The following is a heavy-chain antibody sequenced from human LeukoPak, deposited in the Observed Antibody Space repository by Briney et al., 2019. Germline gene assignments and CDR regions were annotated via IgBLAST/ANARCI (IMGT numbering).Heavy chain of an antibody. CDR3: ARGQLSGSYFDFSIDY. CDR2: VYYSGTT. D-gene: IGHD3-10*01. CDR1: GGSISLSYYY. V-gene: IGHV4-39*07. Sequence: SETLSLTCSVSGGSISLSYYYWGWIRQPPGKALEWIGSVYYSGTTSYNPSLKSRVTISVDMSKNHFSLRLSSVTAADTAMYYCARGQLSGSYFDFSIDYWGQGTLVTVSS. J-gene: IGHJ4*02.